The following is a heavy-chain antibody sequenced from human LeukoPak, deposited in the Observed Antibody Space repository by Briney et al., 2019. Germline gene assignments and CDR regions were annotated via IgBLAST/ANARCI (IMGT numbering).Heavy chain of an antibody. CDR2: IYYTGNT. Sequence: SETLSLTCRVSGDTISTSDHYWGWIRQPPGKGLEWIGSIYYTGNTYYNPSLKSQITISVDTSKNQFYLKLSSVTAADTAVYYCARGLRSYYDSSGYYFPSYFDYWGQGTLVTVSS. J-gene: IGHJ4*02. CDR1: GDTISTSDHY. CDR3: ARGLRSYYDSSGYYFPSYFDY. D-gene: IGHD3-22*01. V-gene: IGHV4-39*01.